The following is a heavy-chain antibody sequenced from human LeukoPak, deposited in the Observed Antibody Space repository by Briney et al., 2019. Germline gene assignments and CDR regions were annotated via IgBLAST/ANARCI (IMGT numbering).Heavy chain of an antibody. CDR2: IYYSGST. CDR3: ARRYYDFWSGYYSHFDY. D-gene: IGHD3-3*01. Sequence: SETLSPTCTVSGGSISSSSYYWGWIRQPPGKGLEWIGSIYYSGSTYYNPSLKSRVTISVDTSKNQFSLKLSSVTAADAAVYYCARRYYDFWSGYYSHFDYWGQGTLVTVSS. J-gene: IGHJ4*02. V-gene: IGHV4-39*01. CDR1: GGSISSSSYY.